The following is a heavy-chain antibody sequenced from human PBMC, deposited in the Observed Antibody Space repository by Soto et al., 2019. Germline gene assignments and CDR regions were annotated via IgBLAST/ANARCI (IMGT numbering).Heavy chain of an antibody. D-gene: IGHD4-4*01. V-gene: IGHV1-3*01. J-gene: IGHJ4*02. CDR1: GFTSTGYP. Sequence: ASVKVSCKASGFTSTGYPIHWVRQVPGHRLEWMGWINAGNGNTKYSQRFQGRVTISRDTSASAADMELSSLTSEDTAVYYCAGRPGLQWGPLDYWGQGSLVTVSS. CDR2: INAGNGNT. CDR3: AGRPGLQWGPLDY.